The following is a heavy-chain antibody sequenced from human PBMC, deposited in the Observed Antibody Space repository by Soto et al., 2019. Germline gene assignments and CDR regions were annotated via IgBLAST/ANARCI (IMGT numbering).Heavy chain of an antibody. D-gene: IGHD3-3*01. CDR3: TTAYDFWSGYSYYDYYYGMDV. CDR2: IKSKTDGGTT. CDR1: GFTFSNAW. J-gene: IGHJ6*02. V-gene: IGHV3-15*01. Sequence: EVQLVESGGGLVKPGGSLRLSCAASGFTFSNAWMSWVRQAPGKGLEWVGRIKSKTDGGTTDYAAPVKGRFTISRDDSKNTLYLQMNSLKTEDTAVYYCTTAYDFWSGYSYYDYYYGMDVWGQGTTVTVSS.